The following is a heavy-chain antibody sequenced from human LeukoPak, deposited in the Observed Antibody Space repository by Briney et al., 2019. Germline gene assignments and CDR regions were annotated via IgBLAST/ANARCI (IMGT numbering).Heavy chain of an antibody. CDR2: ISYDGSNK. CDR1: GFTISSYA. Sequence: PGGSLRLSCAASGFTISSYAMHWVRQAPGKGLEWVAVISYDGSNKYYADSVKGRFTISRDNSKNTLYLQMNSLRAEDTAVYYCAREPSGSLERSGDYWGQGTLVTVSS. V-gene: IGHV3-30-3*01. CDR3: AREPSGSLERSGDY. D-gene: IGHD3-22*01. J-gene: IGHJ4*02.